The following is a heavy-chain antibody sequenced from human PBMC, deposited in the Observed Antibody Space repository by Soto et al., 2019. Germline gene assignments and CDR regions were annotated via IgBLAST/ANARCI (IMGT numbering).Heavy chain of an antibody. CDR1: GYPVTAYY. Sequence: QLHLVQSGAVVKKPGASVTVSCSASGYPVTAYYMHWVRQAPGRGLEWMGGINPATGAAKYTQTFPGRVTMTRETSTSTVFKELSGLTSEGTAVFYGARGGGVGVAGSAAFDMWGQGTLVTVSS. D-gene: IGHD3-3*01. J-gene: IGHJ3*02. V-gene: IGHV1-2*02. CDR3: ARGGGVGVAGSAAFDM. CDR2: INPATGAA.